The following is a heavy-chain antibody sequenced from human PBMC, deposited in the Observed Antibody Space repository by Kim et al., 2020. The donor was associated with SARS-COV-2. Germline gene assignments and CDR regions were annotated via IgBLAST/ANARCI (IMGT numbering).Heavy chain of an antibody. CDR3: ARDFGQQLLQDNWFDP. CDR1: GGTFSSYA. V-gene: IGHV1-69*04. Sequence: SVKVSCKASGGTFSSYAISWVRQAPGQGLEWMGRIIPILGIANYAQKFQGRVTITADKSTSTAYMELSSLRSEDTAVYYCARDFGQQLLQDNWFDPWGQGTLVTGSS. D-gene: IGHD6-13*01. CDR2: IIPILGIA. J-gene: IGHJ5*02.